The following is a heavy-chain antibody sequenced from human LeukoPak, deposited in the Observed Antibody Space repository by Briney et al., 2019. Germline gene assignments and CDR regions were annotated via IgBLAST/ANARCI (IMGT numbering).Heavy chain of an antibody. Sequence: PGGSLRLSCAASGFTFSSYSMNWVRQAPGKGLEWVSSISSSSSYIYYADSVKGRFTISRDNAKNSLYLQMNSLRAEDTAVYYCARDHRVLLWFGEFKAAPDAFDIWGQGTMVTVSS. V-gene: IGHV3-21*01. CDR1: GFTFSSYS. CDR3: ARDHRVLLWFGEFKAAPDAFDI. J-gene: IGHJ3*02. D-gene: IGHD3-10*01. CDR2: ISSSSSYI.